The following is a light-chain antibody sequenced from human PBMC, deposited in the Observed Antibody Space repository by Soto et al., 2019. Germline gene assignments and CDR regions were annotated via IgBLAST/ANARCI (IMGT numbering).Light chain of an antibody. CDR1: SSNIGAGYD. CDR2: DNS. J-gene: IGLJ2*01. CDR3: HSYDSSLSGYVV. V-gene: IGLV1-40*01. Sequence: QSVLTQPPSVSGAPGQRVTISCNGSSSNIGAGYDVHWYQQLPGTAPKLLIYDNSNRPSGVPDRFSGSKSGTSASLAITGLQAEDEADYYCHSYDSSLSGYVVFGGGTQLTVL.